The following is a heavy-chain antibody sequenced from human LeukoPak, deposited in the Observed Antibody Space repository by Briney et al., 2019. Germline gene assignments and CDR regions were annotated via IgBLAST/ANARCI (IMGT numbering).Heavy chain of an antibody. V-gene: IGHV3-23*01. D-gene: IGHD5-12*01. CDR1: GFTVSSNY. CDR2: ISGSGGST. Sequence: GGSMRLSCGASGFTVSSNYMSWVRQAPGKGLEWVSAISGSGGSTFYAVSVRGRFTISRDNSKNTLYLQMNSLRAEGTAVYYCATKLGSGYDYVYWGQGTLDTVSS. CDR3: ATKLGSGYDYVY. J-gene: IGHJ4*02.